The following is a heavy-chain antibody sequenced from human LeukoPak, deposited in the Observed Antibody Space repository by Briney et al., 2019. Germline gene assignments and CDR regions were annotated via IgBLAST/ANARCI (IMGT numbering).Heavy chain of an antibody. Sequence: GGSLRLSCAASGFTFRNYGMHWVRQAPGKGLDWVGFIRSDGTNKYYADSVKGRFTISRDNSKNTLYLQMNSLRAEDTAVYYCAKDRAVGAARRSFDYWGQGTLVTVSS. J-gene: IGHJ4*02. CDR1: GFTFRNYG. V-gene: IGHV3-30*02. D-gene: IGHD1-26*01. CDR3: AKDRAVGAARRSFDY. CDR2: IRSDGTNK.